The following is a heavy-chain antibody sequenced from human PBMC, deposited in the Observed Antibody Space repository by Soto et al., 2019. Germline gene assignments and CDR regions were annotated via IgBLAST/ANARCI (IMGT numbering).Heavy chain of an antibody. CDR2: IYLSDSDT. V-gene: IGHV5-51*01. Sequence: RGESLKISCKGSGYSFTSYWIAWVRQMPGKGLEWMGIIYLSDSDTRYSPSFQGRVTISADKSISTAYLQWSSLKASDTAMYYCARYSSGWPYYFDYWGQGXLVTVYS. CDR1: GYSFTSYW. J-gene: IGHJ4*02. CDR3: ARYSSGWPYYFDY. D-gene: IGHD6-19*01.